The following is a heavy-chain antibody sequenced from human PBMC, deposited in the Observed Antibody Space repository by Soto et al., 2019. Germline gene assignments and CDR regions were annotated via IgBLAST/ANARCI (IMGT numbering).Heavy chain of an antibody. Sequence: QVQLVQSGAEVKKPGASVKVSCKASGYTFTSYAMHWVRQAPGQRLEWMGWIKAGNGNTKYSQKFQGRVTITRDTSASTDYMELSSLRSEDTAVYYGARVIDWNYLFDYWGQGTLVTVSS. V-gene: IGHV1-3*01. CDR1: GYTFTSYA. CDR2: IKAGNGNT. D-gene: IGHD1-7*01. J-gene: IGHJ4*02. CDR3: ARVIDWNYLFDY.